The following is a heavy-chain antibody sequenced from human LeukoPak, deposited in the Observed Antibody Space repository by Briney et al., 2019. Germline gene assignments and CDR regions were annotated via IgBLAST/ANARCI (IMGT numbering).Heavy chain of an antibody. CDR3: ARDGRAGSLFAY. Sequence: PSETLSLTCTVSRGSISGSTYYWGWIRQPPGKGLEWIGNIYYSGSTYYNPSLRSRVTMSVDTSKNQFSLKLSSVTAADTAIYYCARDGRAGSLFAYWGQGTLVTVSS. V-gene: IGHV4-39*07. CDR2: IYYSGST. CDR1: RGSISGSTYY. D-gene: IGHD6-19*01. J-gene: IGHJ4*02.